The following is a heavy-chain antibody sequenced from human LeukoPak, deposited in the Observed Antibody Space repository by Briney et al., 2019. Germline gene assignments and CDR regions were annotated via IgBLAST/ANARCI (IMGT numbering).Heavy chain of an antibody. CDR2: INPSGGRT. Sequence: ASVKVSCKASGYTFSSYGISWVRQAPGQGLEWMGIINPSGGRTTYAQKFQGRVTMTRDMSTNTVYMELSSLRSEDTAVYYCARGSAGEGGNSVEGEYFQHWGQGSLVTVSS. CDR1: GYTFSSYG. CDR3: ARGSAGEGGNSVEGEYFQH. D-gene: IGHD5-24*01. J-gene: IGHJ1*01. V-gene: IGHV1-46*01.